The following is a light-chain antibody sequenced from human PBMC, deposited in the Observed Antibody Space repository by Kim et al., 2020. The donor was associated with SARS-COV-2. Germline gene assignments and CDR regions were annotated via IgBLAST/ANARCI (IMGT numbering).Light chain of an antibody. V-gene: IGKV3-15*01. CDR1: QSVDSN. J-gene: IGKJ2*01. CDR2: GAS. CDR3: QQYDTWPSYT. Sequence: EILMTQSAATLSVSPGERVTLSCRASQSVDSNLAWYQQKPGQAPRLLIYGASTRATGVPARFSGSGSGTEFTLTISSLQSEDLAVYYCQQYDTWPSYTFGQGTKLEI.